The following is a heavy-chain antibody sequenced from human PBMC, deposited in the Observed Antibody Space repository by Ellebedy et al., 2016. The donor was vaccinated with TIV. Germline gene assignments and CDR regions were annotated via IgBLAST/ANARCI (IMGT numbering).Heavy chain of an antibody. CDR2: MRYDGSNK. CDR1: GFTFSDYG. Sequence: GESLKISCAASGFTFSDYGMHWVRQAPGKGLEWVAFMRYDGSNKYYADSVKGRFTISRDNSKNTLYLRMNSLRAEDTAVYYCAKFPYYYDSSGYPFWGQGTLVTVSS. J-gene: IGHJ4*02. V-gene: IGHV3-30*02. D-gene: IGHD3-22*01. CDR3: AKFPYYYDSSGYPF.